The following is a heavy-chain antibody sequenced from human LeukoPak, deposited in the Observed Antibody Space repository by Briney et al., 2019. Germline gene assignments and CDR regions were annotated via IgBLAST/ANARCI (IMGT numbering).Heavy chain of an antibody. Sequence: GGSLRLSCAASGFTFSNYWVHWVRQAPGKGLVWVSRINRDGSTTKYADSVKGRFTVSRYNAKNTLNLQMNRLRAEDTDVYDCARDKKSGECSGIDYWGQGTLVTVS. J-gene: IGHJ4*02. D-gene: IGHD1-26*01. V-gene: IGHV3-74*03. CDR1: GFTFSNYW. CDR3: ARDKKSGECSGIDY. CDR2: INRDGSTT.